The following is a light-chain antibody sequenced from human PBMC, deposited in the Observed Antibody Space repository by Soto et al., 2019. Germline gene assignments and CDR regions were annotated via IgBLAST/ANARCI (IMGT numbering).Light chain of an antibody. CDR2: EVS. Sequence: QAASVSGSPGQSITISCTGTSSDVGGYNYVSWYQQYPGKAPKLMIYEVSNRPSGVSNHFSASKSGNTASLTISGLQAEDEADYYCSSYTSSNTVIFGGGTKLTVL. CDR1: SSDVGGYNY. V-gene: IGLV2-14*01. CDR3: SSYTSSNTVI. J-gene: IGLJ2*01.